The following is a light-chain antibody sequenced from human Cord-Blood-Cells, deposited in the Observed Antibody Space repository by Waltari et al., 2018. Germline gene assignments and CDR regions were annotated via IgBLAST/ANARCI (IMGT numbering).Light chain of an antibody. CDR3: CSYAGSSTWV. CDR1: SSDVWSDNR. J-gene: IGLJ3*02. CDR2: EGS. V-gene: IGLV2-23*01. Sequence: QSALTQPASVSRSPAQSITISCPGPSSDVWSDNRVSWYQQNTGKAPKLRIYEGSKRPSGVSNRFSGSQSGNTASRTISGLQAEDEGDYYCCSYAGSSTWVFGGGTKLTVL.